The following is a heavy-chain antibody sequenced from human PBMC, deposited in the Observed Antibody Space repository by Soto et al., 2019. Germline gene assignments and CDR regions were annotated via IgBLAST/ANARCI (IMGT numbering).Heavy chain of an antibody. D-gene: IGHD1-7*01. J-gene: IGHJ4*02. CDR2: INAGNGDT. V-gene: IGHV1-3*01. Sequence: QVQLVQSGAEVKKPGASVKVSCKTSGYTFSMHAIHWVRQAPGQGLEWMGWINAGNGDTKYSENFQGRVAITRDAYASAAYMEVRSLRSEDTAIYYCARDEGGWNSIEGGFVKFILDYWGQGSVATVSS. CDR3: ARDEGGWNSIEGGFVKFILDY. CDR1: GYTFSMHA.